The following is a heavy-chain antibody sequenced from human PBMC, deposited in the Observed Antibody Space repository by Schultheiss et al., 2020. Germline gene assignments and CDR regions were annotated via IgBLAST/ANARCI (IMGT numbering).Heavy chain of an antibody. J-gene: IGHJ4*02. CDR2: IYYSGST. D-gene: IGHD1-26*01. V-gene: IGHV4-31*11. CDR3: ARVGASGIPFDY. Sequence: SQTLSLTCAVYGGSFSGYYWSWIRQHPGKGLEWIGYIYYSGSTYYNPSLKSRVTISVDTSKNQFSLKLSSVTAADTAVYYCARVGASGIPFDYWGQGTLVTVAS. CDR1: GGSFSGYY.